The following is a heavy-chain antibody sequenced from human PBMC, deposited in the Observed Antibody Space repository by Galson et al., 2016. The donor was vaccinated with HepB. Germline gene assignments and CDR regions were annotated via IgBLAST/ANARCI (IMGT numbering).Heavy chain of an antibody. J-gene: IGHJ4*02. V-gene: IGHV4-39*01. Sequence: LSLTCTVSGGSISSSNYYWGWIRQPPGKGLEWIGSIYYSGSTYYNPSLRSRVTISVDTSKNQFSLKLSSVTAADTAVYYCARGYSIGWTFDYWGQGTLVTVSS. CDR1: GGSISSSNYY. CDR3: ARGYSIGWTFDY. CDR2: IYYSGST. D-gene: IGHD6-19*01.